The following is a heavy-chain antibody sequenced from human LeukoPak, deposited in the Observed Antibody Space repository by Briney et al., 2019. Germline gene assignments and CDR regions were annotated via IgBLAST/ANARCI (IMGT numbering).Heavy chain of an antibody. J-gene: IGHJ4*02. CDR3: ARYGREFDY. V-gene: IGHV1-3*01. CDR2: INACNGNT. Sequence: ASVKVSCKASGYTFTSYAMHWVRQPPAQGLEWMGLINACNGNTKYSHKFQDRVTLTRHPSASTAYVEPSSLSSADTAVYYCARYGREFDYWGQGTLVTVSS. CDR1: GYTFTSYA. D-gene: IGHD1-26*01.